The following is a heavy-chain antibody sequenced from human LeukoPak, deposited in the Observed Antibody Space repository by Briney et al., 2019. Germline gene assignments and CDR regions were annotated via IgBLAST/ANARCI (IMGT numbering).Heavy chain of an antibody. Sequence: ASVKVSCKASGYTFTSHGISWVRQAPGQGLEWMGWISTYNGNTNYAQKLQGRVSMTTDTSTSTAYMDLRSLRSDDTAVYYCARDLSGVTGYTYGRGIDYWGQGTLVTVSS. V-gene: IGHV1-18*01. J-gene: IGHJ4*02. D-gene: IGHD5-18*01. CDR2: ISTYNGNT. CDR3: ARDLSGVTGYTYGRGIDY. CDR1: GYTFTSHG.